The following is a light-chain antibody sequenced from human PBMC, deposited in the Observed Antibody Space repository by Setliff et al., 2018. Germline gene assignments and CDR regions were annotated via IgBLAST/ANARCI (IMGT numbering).Light chain of an antibody. V-gene: IGLV2-11*01. J-gene: IGLJ1*01. Sequence: QSVLTQPRSVSGSPGQSVTISCTGTSSDVGGYNSVSWYQQHPDKPPKLIIYDVSTRPSVVPDRFSGSKSGNTASLTISGLQAEDEADYYCCSYGGTLYVFGTGTKVTVL. CDR3: CSYGGTLYV. CDR1: SSDVGGYNS. CDR2: DVS.